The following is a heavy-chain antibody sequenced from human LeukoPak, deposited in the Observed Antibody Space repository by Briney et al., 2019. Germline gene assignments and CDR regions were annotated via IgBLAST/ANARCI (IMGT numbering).Heavy chain of an antibody. CDR1: GFTFSGSA. J-gene: IGHJ2*01. Sequence: GGSLRLSCAASGFTFSGSAMHWVRQASGKGLEWVGRVRSKDNGYAASYTASVKGRFTVSRDDSKNTAYLQMDSLKTEDTAVYFCSRTSDIAWYFDLWGRGTLDTVSS. CDR2: VRSKDNGYAA. D-gene: IGHD5-12*01. CDR3: SRTSDIAWYFDL. V-gene: IGHV3-73*01.